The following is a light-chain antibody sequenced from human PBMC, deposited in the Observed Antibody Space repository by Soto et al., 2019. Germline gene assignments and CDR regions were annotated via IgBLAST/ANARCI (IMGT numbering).Light chain of an antibody. CDR3: QQYGSSTGYT. CDR2: GAS. Sequence: EIVLTQSPGTLSLSPGERATLSCRASQSVSSIYLAWYQQKPGQAPRRLIYGASSRATGIPDRFSGSGSGTDFTLTISRLEPEDFAVYYCQQYGSSTGYTFGQGTQLEIK. CDR1: QSVSSIY. V-gene: IGKV3-20*01. J-gene: IGKJ2*01.